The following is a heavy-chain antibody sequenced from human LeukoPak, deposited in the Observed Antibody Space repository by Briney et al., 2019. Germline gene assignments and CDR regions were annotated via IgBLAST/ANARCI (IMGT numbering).Heavy chain of an antibody. D-gene: IGHD1-26*01. V-gene: IGHV3-21*01. J-gene: IGHJ4*02. CDR2: ISSTSNYI. CDR1: GFTFSSYN. Sequence: GGSLRLSCAASGFTFSSYNMNWVRQAPGKGLEWVSSISSTSNYIYYADSVKGRFTISRDNAKNSLYLQMNSLRAEDTVVYYCARRRYSGSSQHFDYWGQGTLVTVSS. CDR3: ARRRYSGSSQHFDY.